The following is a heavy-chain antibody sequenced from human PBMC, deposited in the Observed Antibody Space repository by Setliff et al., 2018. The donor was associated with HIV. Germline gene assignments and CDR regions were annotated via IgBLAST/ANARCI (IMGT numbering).Heavy chain of an antibody. J-gene: IGHJ4*02. V-gene: IGHV3-33*01. Sequence: PGGSLRLSCAASGFSFSRYGIHWVRQAPGKGLEWVAVIWDDGSYEYYADSVKGRFTIFRDNSKNTLYLQMNSLRLEDTAVYYCARGGTTSWNFWGQGTPVTVSS. D-gene: IGHD4-17*01. CDR3: ARGGTTSWNF. CDR1: GFSFSRYG. CDR2: IWDDGSYE.